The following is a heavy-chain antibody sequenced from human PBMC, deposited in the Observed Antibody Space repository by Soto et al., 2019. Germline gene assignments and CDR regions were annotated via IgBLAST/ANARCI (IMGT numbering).Heavy chain of an antibody. J-gene: IGHJ4*02. CDR2: ISWNSGSI. CDR1: GFTFDDYA. D-gene: IGHD3-10*01. CDR3: ATESSAGDNYYGSGESDY. V-gene: IGHV3-9*01. Sequence: GGSLRLSCAASGFTFDDYAMHWVRQAPGKGLEWVAGISWNSGSIGYADSVRGRFTISRDNAKNSLYLQMNRLRAEDTAVYYCATESSAGDNYYGSGESDYWGQGTLVTVSS.